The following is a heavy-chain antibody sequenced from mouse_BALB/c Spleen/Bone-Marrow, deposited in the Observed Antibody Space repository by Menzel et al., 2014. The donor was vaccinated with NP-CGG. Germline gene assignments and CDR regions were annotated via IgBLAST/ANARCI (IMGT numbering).Heavy chain of an antibody. CDR3: ARNANWLFAY. CDR1: GYAFTNYL. V-gene: IGHV1-54*01. CDR2: INPGSGDT. Sequence: QVQLQQPGTELVRPGTSVKVSCKASGYAFTNYLIERVKQRPGQGLEWIGVINPGSGDTGYTEKFRGKATLTADKSSSTAYMQLSSLTSDDSAVYFCARNANWLFAYWGQGTLVTVSA. D-gene: IGHD4-1*01. J-gene: IGHJ3*01.